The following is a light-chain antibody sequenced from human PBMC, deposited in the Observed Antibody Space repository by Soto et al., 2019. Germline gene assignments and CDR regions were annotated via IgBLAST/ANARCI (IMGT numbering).Light chain of an antibody. CDR3: QQYNSWPS. J-gene: IGKJ2*01. Sequence: VMTQSPAILSVSPGETATLSCRASQSVARNLAWYQQKPGQAPRLLIFGASTRATGVPARFSGSGSGTEFTLTISSLQSEDFAVYFCQQYNSWPSFGQGTKLEI. CDR2: GAS. V-gene: IGKV3-15*01. CDR1: QSVARN.